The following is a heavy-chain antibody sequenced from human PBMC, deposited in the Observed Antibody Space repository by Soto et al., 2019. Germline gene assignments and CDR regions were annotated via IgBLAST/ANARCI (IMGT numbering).Heavy chain of an antibody. CDR2: IYTSGNT. V-gene: IGHV4-4*07. CDR3: ARESGDNWDYEAY. J-gene: IGHJ4*02. Sequence: TLSLTCTVSGGSISSYHWSWIRQSAGKGLEWIGRIYTSGNTHYNPSLKSRVTVSIDTSKNQFFLTVSSVTAADSAVYYCARESGDNWDYEAYWGQGTPVTVSS. CDR1: GGSISSYH. D-gene: IGHD1-7*01.